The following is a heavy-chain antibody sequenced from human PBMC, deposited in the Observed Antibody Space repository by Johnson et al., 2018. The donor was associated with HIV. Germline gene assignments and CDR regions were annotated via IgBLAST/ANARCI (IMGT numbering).Heavy chain of an antibody. CDR1: GFTFDDYA. CDR3: ARDVGLLAYCGGDCADAFDI. Sequence: VQLVESGGGLVQPGRSLRLSCAASGFTFDDYAMHWVRQAPGKGLEWVSGISWNSGSIGYADSVKGRFTISRDNAKNSLYLQMNSLRAEDTAVYYCARDVGLLAYCGGDCADAFDIWGQGTMVTVSS. CDR2: ISWNSGSI. V-gene: IGHV3-9*01. D-gene: IGHD2-21*01. J-gene: IGHJ3*02.